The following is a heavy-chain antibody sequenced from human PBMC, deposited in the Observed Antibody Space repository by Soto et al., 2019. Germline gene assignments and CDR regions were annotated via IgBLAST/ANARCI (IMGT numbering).Heavy chain of an antibody. CDR2: IYPGDSDT. D-gene: IGHD2-15*01. Sequence: GESLKISCKGSGYSFTSYWIGWVRQMPGKGLEWMGIIYPGDSDTRYSPSFQGQVTISADKSISTAYLQWSSLKASDTAMYYCARHCSGGSCYSVDYGMDLWGQGTTVTVSS. CDR1: GYSFTSYW. V-gene: IGHV5-51*01. CDR3: ARHCSGGSCYSVDYGMDL. J-gene: IGHJ6*02.